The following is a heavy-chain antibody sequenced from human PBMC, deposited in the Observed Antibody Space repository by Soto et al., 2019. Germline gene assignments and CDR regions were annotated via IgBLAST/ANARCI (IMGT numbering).Heavy chain of an antibody. CDR2: TNARHGDK. D-gene: IGHD6-19*01. V-gene: IGHV1-46*01. CDR1: GYIFTKSS. J-gene: IGHJ1*01. Sequence: QVLLVQSGTEVKKPGASVKLSCKAPGYIFTKSSIHWVRQAPGQGLELMGDTNARHGDKGYAQPFQGRVTMTRDTSTSTVHMELNSLRADDTAVYYCATLEGGVAGKLKHWGQGTLVTVSS. CDR3: ATLEGGVAGKLKH.